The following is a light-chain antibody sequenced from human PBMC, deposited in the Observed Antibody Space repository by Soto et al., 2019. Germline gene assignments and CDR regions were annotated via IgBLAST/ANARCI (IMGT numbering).Light chain of an antibody. CDR1: QSLVYSDGNTY. CDR3: RQGTHGPPYS. V-gene: IGKV2-30*01. Sequence: DVVMTQSPLSLPVTLGQPASISCRSSQSLVYSDGNTYLNWFQQRPGQSPRRLIYKVSNRDSGVPDRFSGRGSGTDFALKISRVEAEDVGVYYCRQGTHGPPYSFGRGTKLEIK. J-gene: IGKJ2*01. CDR2: KVS.